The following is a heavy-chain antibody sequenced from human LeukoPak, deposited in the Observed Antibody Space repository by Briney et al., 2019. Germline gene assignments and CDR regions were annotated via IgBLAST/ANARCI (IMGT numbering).Heavy chain of an antibody. D-gene: IGHD3-10*01. CDR3: ARVGITMVRGAQLNWFDP. CDR2: INPNSGGT. Sequence: ASVKVSCKASVYTFTGSYMHWVRQAPGQGLEWVGWINPNSGGTNYAQKSQGRVTMTRDTSNSTAYMELSRLRSDDTAVYYWARVGITMVRGAQLNWFDPWGQGTLVTVSS. J-gene: IGHJ5*02. CDR1: VYTFTGSY. V-gene: IGHV1-2*02.